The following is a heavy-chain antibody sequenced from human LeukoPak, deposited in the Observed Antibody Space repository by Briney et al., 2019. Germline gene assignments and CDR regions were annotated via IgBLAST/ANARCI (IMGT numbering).Heavy chain of an antibody. V-gene: IGHV6-1*01. Sequence: PSQTLSLTCAISGDSFSSISVAWNWIRQSPSRGLEWLGRTYYRSKWYYEYAVSVKSRIIISPDTSKNQFSLQLTSVTPEDTAVYYCSLARSEYHYGMDVWGQGTTVTVSS. CDR1: GDSFSSISVA. CDR3: SLARSEYHYGMDV. J-gene: IGHJ6*02. CDR2: TYYRSKWYY.